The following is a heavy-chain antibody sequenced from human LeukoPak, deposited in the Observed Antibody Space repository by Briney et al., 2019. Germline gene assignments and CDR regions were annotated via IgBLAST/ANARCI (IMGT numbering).Heavy chain of an antibody. CDR2: MNPNSGNT. Sequence: GASVKVSCKASGYTFTGYFMHWVRQATGQGLEWMGWMNPNSGNTGYAQKFQGRVTMTRNTSISTAYMELSSLRSEDTAVYYCARGDKLIAAAGTGIDYWGQGTLVTVSS. CDR1: GYTFTGYF. J-gene: IGHJ4*02. V-gene: IGHV1-8*02. D-gene: IGHD6-13*01. CDR3: ARGDKLIAAAGTGIDY.